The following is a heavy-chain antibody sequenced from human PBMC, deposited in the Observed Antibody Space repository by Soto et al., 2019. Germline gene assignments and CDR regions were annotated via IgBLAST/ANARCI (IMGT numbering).Heavy chain of an antibody. Sequence: GASMKVSCKAAGYTFTSCGISWVRQAPGQGLEWMGWIGAYNGNTNYAQKLQGRVTMTTDTSTSTAYMELRSLRSDDTAVYYCARDSRWLQMDDAFDIWGQGTMVTVS. CDR1: GYTFTSCG. CDR3: ARDSRWLQMDDAFDI. J-gene: IGHJ3*02. D-gene: IGHD1-1*01. V-gene: IGHV1-18*01. CDR2: IGAYNGNT.